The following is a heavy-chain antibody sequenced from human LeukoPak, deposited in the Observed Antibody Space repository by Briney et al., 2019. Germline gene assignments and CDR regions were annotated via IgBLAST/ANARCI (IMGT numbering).Heavy chain of an antibody. CDR3: ARVYPNVIVATIRSYFDY. J-gene: IGHJ4*02. CDR1: GGSFSGYY. CDR2: INHSGST. D-gene: IGHD5-12*01. V-gene: IGHV4-34*01. Sequence: PSQTLSLTCAVYGGSFSGYYWSWIRQPPGKGLEWIGEINHSGSTNYNPSLKSRVTISVDTSKNQFSLKLSSVTAADTAVYYCARVYPNVIVATIRSYFDYWGQGPRSPSPQ.